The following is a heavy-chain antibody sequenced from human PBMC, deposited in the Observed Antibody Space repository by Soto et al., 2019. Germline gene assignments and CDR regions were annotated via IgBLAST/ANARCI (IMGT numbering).Heavy chain of an antibody. Sequence: QVQLVQSGAEVKKPGASVKVSCKASGYTFTSYYMHWVRQAPGQGLEWMGIINPSGGSTSYAQKFQGRVTTTRDTSTSTVYMELSSLRSEDTAVYYCARDPRYFYDSSGYRWFDPWGQGTLVTVSS. CDR2: INPSGGST. CDR1: GYTFTSYY. D-gene: IGHD3-22*01. CDR3: ARDPRYFYDSSGYRWFDP. J-gene: IGHJ5*02. V-gene: IGHV1-46*01.